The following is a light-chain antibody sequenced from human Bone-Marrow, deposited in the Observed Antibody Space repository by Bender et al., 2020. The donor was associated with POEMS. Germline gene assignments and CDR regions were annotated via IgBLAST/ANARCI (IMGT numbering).Light chain of an antibody. J-gene: IGLJ3*02. CDR2: SDN. Sequence: QSVLTQPPSASGTPGQRVTISCSGSNSNIGTNAVNWYQQFPGTAPKLLIYSDNQRPSGVPDRFYAFKSGTSASLAIGELQSEDEAGYYCAAWDAGLSGGVVGGGTKLTVL. CDR3: AAWDAGLSGGV. CDR1: NSNIGTNA. V-gene: IGLV1-44*01.